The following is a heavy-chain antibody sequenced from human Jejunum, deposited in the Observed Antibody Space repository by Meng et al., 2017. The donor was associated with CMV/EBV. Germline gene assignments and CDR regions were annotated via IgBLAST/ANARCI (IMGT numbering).Heavy chain of an antibody. V-gene: IGHV3-15*01. CDR3: TTARSYGSSDY. CDR2: IKTKTDFGTI. D-gene: IGHD6-6*01. Sequence: AGLTFGAGWTTWVRQAPGKGLEWVGRIKTKTDFGTIDYATAVEGRFTISRDDSKNTLYVEMSSLKTEDTAVYYCTTARSYGSSDYWGQGTLVTVSS. CDR1: GLTFGAGW. J-gene: IGHJ4*02.